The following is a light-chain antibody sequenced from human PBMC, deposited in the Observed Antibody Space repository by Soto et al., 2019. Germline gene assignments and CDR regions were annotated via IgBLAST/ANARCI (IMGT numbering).Light chain of an antibody. CDR3: QSYDSSLSGYVV. J-gene: IGLJ2*01. Sequence: QSVLTQPPSVSGAPGQRVTISCTGSTSNIGAGYDVHWYQQLPGTAPKLLIYGNSNRPSGVPDRFSGSKSGTSASLAITGRQAEDEADYYCQSYDSSLSGYVVFVGGTKLTVL. CDR1: TSNIGAGYD. V-gene: IGLV1-40*01. CDR2: GNS.